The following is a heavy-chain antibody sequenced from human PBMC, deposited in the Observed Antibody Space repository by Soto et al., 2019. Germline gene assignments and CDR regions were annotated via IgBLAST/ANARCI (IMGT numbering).Heavy chain of an antibody. CDR2: ISYDGSNK. CDR1: GFTFSSYG. CDR3: AKEQQQLVRAGWFDP. D-gene: IGHD6-13*01. V-gene: IGHV3-30*18. Sequence: SLRLSCAASGFTFSSYGMHWVRQAPGKGLEWVAVISYDGSNKYYADSVKGRFTISRDNSKNTLYLQMNSLRAEDTAVYYCAKEQQQLVRAGWFDPWGQGTLVTVSS. J-gene: IGHJ5*02.